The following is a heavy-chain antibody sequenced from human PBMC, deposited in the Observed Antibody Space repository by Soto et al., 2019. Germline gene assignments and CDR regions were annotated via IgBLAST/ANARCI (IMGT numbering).Heavy chain of an antibody. CDR3: ARAPDR. Sequence: QLQLQESGSGLVKPSQTLSLTCAVSGGSISSGGYSWSWIRQPPGKGLEWIGYIYHSGSTYYNPSPXRXXTITGDRSKNQFSLKLSSVTAPDPAVYYGARAPDRWGQGTLVTVSS. V-gene: IGHV4-30-2*01. J-gene: IGHJ5*02. CDR1: GGSISSGGYS. CDR2: IYHSGST.